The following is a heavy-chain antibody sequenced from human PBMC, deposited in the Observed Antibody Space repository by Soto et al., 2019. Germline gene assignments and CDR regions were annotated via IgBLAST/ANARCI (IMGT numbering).Heavy chain of an antibody. CDR3: ARVGYCSSTSCSIPHTWFDP. CDR1: GYSISSGYY. Sequence: PSETLSLTCAVSGYSISSGYYWGWIRQPPGKGLEWIGSIYHSGSTYYNPSLKSRVTISVDTPKNQFSLKLSSVTAADTAVYYCARVGYCSSTSCSIPHTWFDPWGQGTLVTVSS. V-gene: IGHV4-38-2*01. CDR2: IYHSGST. D-gene: IGHD2-2*01. J-gene: IGHJ5*02.